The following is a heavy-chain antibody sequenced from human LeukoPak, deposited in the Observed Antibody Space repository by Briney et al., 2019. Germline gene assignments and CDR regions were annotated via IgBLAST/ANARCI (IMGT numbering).Heavy chain of an antibody. CDR3: ARLGIAAAAYFDY. J-gene: IGHJ4*02. D-gene: IGHD6-13*01. CDR1: GGSISIYY. Sequence: SETLSLNCTVSGGSISIYYWSWVRQPPGKGLEWIGYIYYSGTTNYNPSLKSRVTISVDTSKDQFSLKLNSVTAADTAVYYCARLGIAAAAYFDYWGQGNLVTVSS. CDR2: IYYSGTT. V-gene: IGHV4-59*08.